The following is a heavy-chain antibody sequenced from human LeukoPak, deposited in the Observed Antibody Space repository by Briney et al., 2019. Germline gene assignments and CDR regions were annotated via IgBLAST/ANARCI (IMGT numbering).Heavy chain of an antibody. CDR3: ARVEAAAGIFYDY. CDR2: IRYDGSNK. J-gene: IGHJ4*02. V-gene: IGHV3-30*02. CDR1: AFTFSSYG. D-gene: IGHD6-13*01. Sequence: GGSLRLSCEASAFTFSSYGMHWVRQAPGKGLEWVAFIRYDGSNKDYADSVKGRFTIFRDNSKNTLYLQMNSLRAEDTAVYYCARVEAAAGIFYDYWGQGTLVTVSS.